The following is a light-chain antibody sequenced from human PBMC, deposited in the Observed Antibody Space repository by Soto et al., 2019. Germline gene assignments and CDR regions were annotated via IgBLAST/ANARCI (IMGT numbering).Light chain of an antibody. V-gene: IGLV2-8*01. J-gene: IGLJ2*01. CDR1: SSDVGGHNY. CDR2: EVT. Sequence: QSVLTQPPSASGSPGQSVTISCTGTSSDVGGHNYVSWYQQRPGKAPKLIIYEVTQRPSGVSDRFSGSKSGNTATLTVSGLQAEDEDDYHCSSYVGINTLVFGGGTKLTVL. CDR3: SSYVGINTLV.